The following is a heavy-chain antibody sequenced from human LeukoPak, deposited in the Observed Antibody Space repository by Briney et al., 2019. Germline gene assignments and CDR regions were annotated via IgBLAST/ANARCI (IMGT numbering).Heavy chain of an antibody. CDR2: ISYDGSNK. V-gene: IGHV3-30*04. CDR3: TRDPRLTDY. J-gene: IGHJ4*02. Sequence: GGSLRLSCAASGFTFSSYAMHWVRQAPGKGLEWVAVISYDGSNKYYADSVKGRFTISRDNSKNSLYLQMNSLRDDDTAVYYCTRDPRLTDYWGQGTLVTVSS. CDR1: GFTFSSYA.